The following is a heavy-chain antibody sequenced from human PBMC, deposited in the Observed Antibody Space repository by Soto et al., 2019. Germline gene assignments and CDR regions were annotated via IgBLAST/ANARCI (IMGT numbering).Heavy chain of an antibody. CDR2: INPSGGST. CDR3: ARGDGRGSSGFYYYYGMDV. J-gene: IGHJ6*02. Sequence: QVQLVQSGAEVKKPGASVKVSCKASGYTFTNYYIHCVRQAPRQGLEWMGIINPSGGSTSYAQKSQGRVTMTSDTSTSTVYMELSSLRSEDTAVYYCARGDGRGSSGFYYYYGMDVWGHGTTVTVSS. CDR1: GYTFTNYY. V-gene: IGHV1-46*01. D-gene: IGHD6-25*01.